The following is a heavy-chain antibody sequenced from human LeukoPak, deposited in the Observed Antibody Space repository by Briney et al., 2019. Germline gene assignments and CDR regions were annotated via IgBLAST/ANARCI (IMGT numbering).Heavy chain of an antibody. Sequence: SGTLSLTCAVSGDSVTSGGYYWTWIRQHPGKGLEWFGYVSNSGTTSYNPSLKSRVSISVDTSHNQFSLRLTSVTAADTAVYYCARDVVVTSSPDAFDIWGQGTMVTVSS. CDR1: GDSVTSGGYY. J-gene: IGHJ3*02. V-gene: IGHV4-31*11. CDR2: VSNSGTT. D-gene: IGHD2-21*02. CDR3: ARDVVVTSSPDAFDI.